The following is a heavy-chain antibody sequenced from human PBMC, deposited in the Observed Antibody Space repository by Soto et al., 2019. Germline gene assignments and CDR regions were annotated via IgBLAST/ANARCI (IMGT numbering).Heavy chain of an antibody. CDR1: GYTFTVYY. V-gene: IGHV1-2*02. D-gene: IGHD3-16*01. Sequence: ASVKVSCKASGYTFTVYYMHCVRQAPGQGLEWMGWINPKSGGTMYPQKFQGRVTMTWDTSISTAYMALTRLRAEDTAVYYCVRDYGRSYFDCWGQGTLVTVSS. CDR2: INPKSGGT. CDR3: VRDYGRSYFDC. J-gene: IGHJ4*02.